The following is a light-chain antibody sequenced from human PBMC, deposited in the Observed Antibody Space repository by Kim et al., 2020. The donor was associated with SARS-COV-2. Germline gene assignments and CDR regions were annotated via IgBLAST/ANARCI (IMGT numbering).Light chain of an antibody. CDR2: NVR. J-gene: IGLJ3*02. CDR1: DNDFGRFNF. V-gene: IGLV2-14*03. Sequence: SVNLPLTGGDNDFGRFNFISWSRQFPGEAPQMLLYNVRDRLSGVSDRFSGSKSGTTASLTISGLQPDDEADYYCSSHSASDDTAWVFGGGTQLTVL. CDR3: SSHSASDDTAWV.